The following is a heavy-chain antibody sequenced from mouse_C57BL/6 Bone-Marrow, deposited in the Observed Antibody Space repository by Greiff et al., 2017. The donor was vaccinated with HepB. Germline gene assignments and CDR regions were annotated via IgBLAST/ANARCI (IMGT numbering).Heavy chain of an antibody. CDR1: GYTFTEYT. J-gene: IGHJ4*01. CDR3: ARHEIGNYPYYYAMDY. Sequence: QVQLQQSGAELVKPGASVKLSCKASGYTFTEYTIHWVKQRSGQGLEWIGWFYPGSGSIKYNEKFKDKATLTADKSSSTVYMELSRLTSDDSAVYFCARHEIGNYPYYYAMDYWGQGTSVTVSS. V-gene: IGHV1-62-2*01. D-gene: IGHD2-1*01. CDR2: FYPGSGSI.